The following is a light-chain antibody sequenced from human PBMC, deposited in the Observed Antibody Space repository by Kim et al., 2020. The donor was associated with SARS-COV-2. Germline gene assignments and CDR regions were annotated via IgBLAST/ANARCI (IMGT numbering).Light chain of an antibody. CDR3: CSYAGSYTFSWV. V-gene: IGLV2-11*01. J-gene: IGLJ3*02. CDR1: SSDVGGYNY. Sequence: QSALTQPRSVSGSPGQSVTLSCTGTSSDVGGYNYVSWYQQHPGKAPKLMIYDVSKRPSGVPDRFSGSKSGNTASLTISGLQAEDEADYYCCSYAGSYTFSWVFGGGTQLTVL. CDR2: DVS.